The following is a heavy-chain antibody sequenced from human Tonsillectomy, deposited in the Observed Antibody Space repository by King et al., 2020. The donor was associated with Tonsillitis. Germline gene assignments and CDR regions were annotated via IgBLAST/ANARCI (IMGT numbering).Heavy chain of an antibody. CDR2: IKQDGSEK. V-gene: IGHV3-7*03. CDR1: GFTFSSYW. CDR3: ARDEFGYDILTGYFGYFDY. D-gene: IGHD3-9*01. J-gene: IGHJ4*02. Sequence: VQLVESGGGLVQPGGSLRLSCAASGFTFSSYWMSWVRQAPGTGREWVANIKQDGSEKYYVDSVKGRFTISRDNAKNSLYLQMNSLRAEDTAVYYCARDEFGYDILTGYFGYFDYWGQGTLVTVSS.